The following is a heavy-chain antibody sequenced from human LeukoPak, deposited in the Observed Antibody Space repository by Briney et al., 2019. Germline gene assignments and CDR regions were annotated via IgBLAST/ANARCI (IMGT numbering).Heavy chain of an antibody. CDR1: GDSVSSNSAA. Sequence: SQTLSLTCAISGDSVSSNSAAWNWIRQSPSRGLEWLGRTYYRSKGYNDYAVSVKSRITINPDTSKNQFSLQLNSVTPEDSAVYYCARVYCSGGTCLNWFDPWGQGTLVTVSS. CDR3: ARVYCSGGTCLNWFDP. D-gene: IGHD2-15*01. V-gene: IGHV6-1*01. J-gene: IGHJ5*02. CDR2: TYYRSKGYN.